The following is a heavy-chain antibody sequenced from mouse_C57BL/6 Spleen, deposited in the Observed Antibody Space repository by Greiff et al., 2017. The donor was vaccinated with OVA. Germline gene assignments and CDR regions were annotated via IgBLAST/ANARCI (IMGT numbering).Heavy chain of an antibody. CDR1: GYTFTSYW. D-gene: IGHD4-1*01. CDR2: IYPSDSET. CDR3: ARRWDGPFAY. V-gene: IGHV1-61*01. J-gene: IGHJ3*01. Sequence: QVHVKQPGAELVRPGSSVKLSCKASGYTFTSYWMDWVKQRPGQGLEWIGNIYPSDSETHYNQKFKDKATLTVDKSSSTAYMQLSSLTSEDSAVYYCARRWDGPFAYWGQGTLVTVSA.